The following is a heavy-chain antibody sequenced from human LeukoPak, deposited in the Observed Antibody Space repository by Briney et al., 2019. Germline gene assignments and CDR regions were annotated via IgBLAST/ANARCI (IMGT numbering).Heavy chain of an antibody. D-gene: IGHD3-10*01. CDR3: AKGTERYRAVSRFDR. J-gene: IGHJ5*02. V-gene: IGHV3-23*01. Sequence: GGSLRLSCAASGFTFNNYAMSWVRQAPGKGLEWVSSITYNGDDTHHADSVQGCFTISRDNSKNTLYLQMNRLRAEDTGIYPCAKGTERYRAVSRFDRGGQGTLVAVAS. CDR1: GFTFNNYA. CDR2: ITYNGDDT.